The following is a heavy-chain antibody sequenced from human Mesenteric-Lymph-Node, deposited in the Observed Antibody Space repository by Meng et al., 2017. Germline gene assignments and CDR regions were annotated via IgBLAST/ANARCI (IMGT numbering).Heavy chain of an antibody. J-gene: IGHJ4*02. CDR3: ARRPDGYNGDY. CDR1: GFTFSSYG. V-gene: IGHV3-30*06. D-gene: IGHD5-24*01. CDR2: ISYDGSNK. Sequence: VQLVESGGGVVQPGRSLRLSCAASGFTFSSYGMHWVRQAPGKGLEWVAVISYDGSNKYYADSVKGRFTISRDNSKNTLYLQMNSLRAEDTAVYYCARRPDGYNGDYWGQGTLVTVSS.